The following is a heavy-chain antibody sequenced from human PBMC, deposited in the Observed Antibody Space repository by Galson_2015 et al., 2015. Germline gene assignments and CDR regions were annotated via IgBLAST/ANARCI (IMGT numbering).Heavy chain of an antibody. CDR3: VRYPRFPGA. CDR2: IKEDGSKR. J-gene: IGHJ5*02. V-gene: IGHV3-7*03. CDR1: GFTFRTYW. Sequence: SLRLSCAASGFTFRTYWMSRVRQAPGRGLEWVANIKEDGSKRYHADSVKGRFTVSRDNAKNSLFLQMNSLRADDTAVYYCVRYPRFPGAWGQGTLVTVSS. D-gene: IGHD3-10*01.